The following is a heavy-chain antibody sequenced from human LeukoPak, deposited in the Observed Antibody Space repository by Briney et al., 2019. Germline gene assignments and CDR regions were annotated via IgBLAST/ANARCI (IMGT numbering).Heavy chain of an antibody. J-gene: IGHJ4*02. CDR1: GFTFSTYA. CDR2: ISGSAGST. CDR3: AKDTSTRWYSSTPLPGDY. D-gene: IGHD6-13*01. V-gene: IGHV3-23*01. Sequence: PGGSLRLSCAASGFTFSTYAMSWVRQAPGKGLEWVSPISGSAGSTYYADSVKGRFTISRDNSKNTLYLQMSSLRAEDTAIYYCAKDTSTRWYSSTPLPGDYWGQGTLVTVSS.